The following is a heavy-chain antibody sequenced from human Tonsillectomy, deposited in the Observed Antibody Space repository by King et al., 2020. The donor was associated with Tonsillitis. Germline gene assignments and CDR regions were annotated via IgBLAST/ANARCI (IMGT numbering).Heavy chain of an antibody. D-gene: IGHD4-17*01. Sequence: VQLQQWGAGLLKPSETLSLTCAVSGGSFSGYYWSWIRQPPGKGLEWIGEINHSGSTNYNPSLKSRVTISVDTSKNQFSLKLSSVTAADTAVYYCAVDGDYVLGYWGQGTLVTVSS. CDR2: INHSGST. CDR1: GGSFSGYY. J-gene: IGHJ4*02. CDR3: AVDGDYVLGY. V-gene: IGHV4-34*01.